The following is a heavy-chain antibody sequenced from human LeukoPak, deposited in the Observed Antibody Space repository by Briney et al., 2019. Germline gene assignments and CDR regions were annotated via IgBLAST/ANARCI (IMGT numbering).Heavy chain of an antibody. J-gene: IGHJ4*02. CDR2: IKQDGSER. Sequence: GGSLRLSCAASGFTFSNYWMSWVRQAPGKGPEWVANIKQDGSERYHVDSVKGRFTISRDNTKNSLYLEMDSLRAEDTAVYYCARDKVVGATYFDYWGQGILVTVSS. CDR1: GFTFSNYW. CDR3: ARDKVVGATYFDY. D-gene: IGHD1-26*01. V-gene: IGHV3-7*01.